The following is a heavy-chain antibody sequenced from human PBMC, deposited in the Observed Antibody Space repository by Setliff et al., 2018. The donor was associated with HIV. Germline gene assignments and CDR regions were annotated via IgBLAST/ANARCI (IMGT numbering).Heavy chain of an antibody. CDR3: ARKQEIEGVVTKIAFDL. CDR1: GYTFNNYF. V-gene: IGHV1-2*06. Sequence: ASVKVSCKASGYTFNNYFLHWVRQAPGQGLEWMGRFHPYSGHTNYAQNFQGRVTMTMDASITTVYMELSRLTSDDTAIYFCARKQEIEGVVTKIAFDLWGQGTLVTVSS. J-gene: IGHJ4*02. D-gene: IGHD3-9*01. CDR2: FHPYSGHT.